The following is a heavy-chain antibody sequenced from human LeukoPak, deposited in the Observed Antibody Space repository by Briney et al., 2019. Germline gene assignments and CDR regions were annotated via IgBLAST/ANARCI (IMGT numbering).Heavy chain of an antibody. V-gene: IGHV3-23*01. J-gene: IGHJ4*02. CDR2: ISGSGGST. Sequence: RGSPRLSCAASGFTFSSYAISSVRQAPRKGLGWVSAISGSGGSTYYADSVKGRFTISRDNSKNTLYLQMNSLRAEDTAVYYCAKDKYSSSWYYFDYWGQGTLVTVSS. CDR3: AKDKYSSSWYYFDY. CDR1: GFTFSSYA. D-gene: IGHD6-13*01.